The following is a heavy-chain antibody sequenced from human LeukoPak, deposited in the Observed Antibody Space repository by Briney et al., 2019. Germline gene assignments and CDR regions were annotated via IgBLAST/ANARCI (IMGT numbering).Heavy chain of an antibody. CDR2: ISSSSSYI. J-gene: IGHJ4*02. D-gene: IGHD6-6*01. Sequence: GGSLRLSCAASGFTVSNNFMGWVRQAPGKGLEWVSSISSSSSYIYYADSVKGRFTISRDNAKNSLYLQMNSLRAEDTAVYYCARGESAYSSSDDDFDYWGQGTLVTVSS. CDR3: ARGESAYSSSDDDFDY. CDR1: GFTVSNNF. V-gene: IGHV3-21*01.